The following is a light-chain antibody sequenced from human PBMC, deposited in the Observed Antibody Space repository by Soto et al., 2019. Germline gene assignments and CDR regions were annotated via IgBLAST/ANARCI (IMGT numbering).Light chain of an antibody. J-gene: IGKJ1*01. Sequence: DIQMTQSPSTLSASVGDRVTINCWASQNILRYLAWYQHKPGKAPKLLIYDASTLDYGVPSRFSGSGSGTEFRLTISSLQPDDFATYYCQHYNSYSTWTFGQGTKVDIK. CDR2: DAS. V-gene: IGKV1-5*01. CDR3: QHYNSYSTWT. CDR1: QNILRY.